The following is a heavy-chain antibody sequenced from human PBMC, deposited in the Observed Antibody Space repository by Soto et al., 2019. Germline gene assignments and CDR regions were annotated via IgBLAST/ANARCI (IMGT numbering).Heavy chain of an antibody. V-gene: IGHV3-9*01. J-gene: IGHJ4*02. D-gene: IGHD2-8*01. CDR1: GFTFDDYA. CDR2: ISWNSGSI. Sequence: EVQLVESGGGLVQPGRSLRLSCAASGFTFDDYAMHWVRQAPGKGLEWVSGISWNSGSIGYADSVKGRFTISRDNAKNSFYRKRNGRGAKDTPFYSWEVWRNDYGGQGTLVTVPS. CDR3: EVWRNDY.